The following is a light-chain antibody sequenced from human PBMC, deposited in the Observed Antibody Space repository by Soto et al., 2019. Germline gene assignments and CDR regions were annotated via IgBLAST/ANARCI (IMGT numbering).Light chain of an antibody. CDR2: DNS. J-gene: IGLJ3*02. CDR3: GTWDSDLSAEV. V-gene: IGLV1-51*01. CDR1: SSNIGTNY. Sequence: QSVLTQPPSVSAAPGQKVTISCSGSSSNIGTNYVSWYQQLPGRAPKLVIFDNSKRPSGIPGRFSGSKSGSSATLGVTGLQTGDEADYYCGTWDSDLSAEVFGGGTKPTVL.